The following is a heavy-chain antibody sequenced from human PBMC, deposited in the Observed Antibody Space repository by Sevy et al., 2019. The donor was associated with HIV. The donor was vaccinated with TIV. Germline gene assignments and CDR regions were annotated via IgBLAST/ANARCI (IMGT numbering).Heavy chain of an antibody. V-gene: IGHV4-59*02. D-gene: IGHD1-26*01. J-gene: IGHJ4*02. Sequence: SETLSLTCTVSGVSVSPYYWAWIRQPPGKGLECVAFSGSTNYNPSLKSRATTSVDTSKNQFSLNLTSVTAADTAVYYCARGQWEHLYWGQGTLVTVSS. CDR1: GVSVSPYY. CDR3: ARGQWEHLY. CDR2: SGST.